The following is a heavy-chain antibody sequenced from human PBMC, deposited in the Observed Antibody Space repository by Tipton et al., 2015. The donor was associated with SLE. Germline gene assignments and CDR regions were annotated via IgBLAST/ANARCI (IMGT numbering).Heavy chain of an antibody. J-gene: IGHJ3*02. D-gene: IGHD7-27*01. CDR1: GASVSSNF. CDR3: ARERTQNWDRPDI. V-gene: IGHV4-59*02. CDR2: VSYTGGS. Sequence: TLSLTCTVSGASVSSNFWSWIRQPPGKGLEWIGYVSYTGGSTYSPSLKSRVTISVDTSKNQFSLRLNSMTAADTAVYYCARERTQNWDRPDIWGQGSLVTVSS.